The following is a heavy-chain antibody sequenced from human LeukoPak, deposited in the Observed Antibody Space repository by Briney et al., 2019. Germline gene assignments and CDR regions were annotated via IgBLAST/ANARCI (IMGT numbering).Heavy chain of an antibody. CDR3: ARVHIMWIQLYYYYYMDV. Sequence: PSETLSLTCTVSGGSINSGTYYWGWIRQPAGKGLEWIGRVYTSGSTNYNPSLKSRVTMSVDTSKNQFSLKLSSVTAADTAVYYCARVHIMWIQLYYYYYMDVWGKGTTVTISS. CDR1: GGSINSGTYY. V-gene: IGHV4-61*02. J-gene: IGHJ6*03. D-gene: IGHD5-18*01. CDR2: VYTSGST.